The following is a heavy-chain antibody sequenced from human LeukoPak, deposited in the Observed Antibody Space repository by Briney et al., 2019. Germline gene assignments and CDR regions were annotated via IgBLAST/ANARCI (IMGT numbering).Heavy chain of an antibody. CDR1: GYTFTSYY. CDR3: ARDVRYYYDSSGYYGFDY. Sequence: ASVKVSCKASGYTFTSYYMHWVRQAPGQGLEWMGWISAYNGNTNYAQKLQGRVTMTTDTSTSTAYMELRSLRSDDTAVYYCARDVRYYYDSSGYYGFDYWGQGTLVTVSS. J-gene: IGHJ4*02. V-gene: IGHV1-18*04. D-gene: IGHD3-22*01. CDR2: ISAYNGNT.